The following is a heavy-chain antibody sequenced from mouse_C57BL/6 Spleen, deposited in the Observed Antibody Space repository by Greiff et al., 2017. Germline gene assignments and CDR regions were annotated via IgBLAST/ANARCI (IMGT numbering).Heavy chain of an antibody. V-gene: IGHV1-54*01. J-gene: IGHJ3*01. CDR3: ARRGYYGSSEAWFAY. CDR2: INPGSGGT. Sequence: VQLQQSGAELVRPGTSVKVSCKASGYAFTNYLIEWVKQRPGPGLEWIGVINPGSGGTNYNEKFKGKATLTADKSSSTAYLQLSSLTSEDSAVYFCARRGYYGSSEAWFAYWGQGTLVTVSA. D-gene: IGHD1-1*01. CDR1: GYAFTNYL.